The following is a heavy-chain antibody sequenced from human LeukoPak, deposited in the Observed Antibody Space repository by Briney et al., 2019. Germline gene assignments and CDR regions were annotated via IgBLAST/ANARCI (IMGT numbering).Heavy chain of an antibody. CDR2: TNHSGST. V-gene: IGHV4-34*01. D-gene: IGHD3-9*01. J-gene: IGHJ4*02. CDR3: ARGGRYFDWLPIQFDY. Sequence: PSETLSLTCAVYGGSFSGYYWSWIRQPPGKGLEWIGETNHSGSTNYNPSLKSRVTISVDTSKNQFSLKLSSVTAADTAVYYCARGGRYFDWLPIQFDYWGQGTLVTVSS. CDR1: GGSFSGYY.